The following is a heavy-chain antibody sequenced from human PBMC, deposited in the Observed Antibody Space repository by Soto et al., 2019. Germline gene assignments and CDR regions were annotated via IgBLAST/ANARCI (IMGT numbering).Heavy chain of an antibody. Sequence: GRSLRDSCAASGVILRISEMNWGRQVPGKGLEWLSFISNSGNSIYYGDSVKGRFTISRDNARKSLYLKMNSLRAEDTAVYYCARGVAMTTILVRYYFHTWAQGP. D-gene: IGHD4-4*01. V-gene: IGHV3-48*03. CDR3: ARGVAMTTILVRYYFHT. CDR1: GVILRISE. J-gene: IGHJ4*02. CDR2: ISNSGNSI.